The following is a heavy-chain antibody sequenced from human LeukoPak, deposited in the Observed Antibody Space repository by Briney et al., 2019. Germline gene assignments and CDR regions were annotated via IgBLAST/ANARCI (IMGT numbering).Heavy chain of an antibody. D-gene: IGHD3-22*01. Sequence: SETLSLTCAVFGGSVNRGTFFWTWIRQPPGKGLEWIGYISNSGSTNYNPSLKSRVTISSDTSKTQFSLRLTSVTAADTAVYYCARSPSGYRFDSWGQGTLVTVSS. CDR1: GGSVNRGTFF. J-gene: IGHJ4*02. CDR2: ISNSGST. CDR3: ARSPSGYRFDS. V-gene: IGHV4-61*01.